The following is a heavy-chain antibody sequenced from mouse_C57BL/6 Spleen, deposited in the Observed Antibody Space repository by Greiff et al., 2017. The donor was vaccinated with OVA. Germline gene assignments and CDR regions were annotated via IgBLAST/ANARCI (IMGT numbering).Heavy chain of an antibody. CDR2: ILPGSGST. Sequence: QVQLQQSGAELMKPGASVKLSCKATGYTFTGYWIEWVKQRPGHGLEWIGEILPGSGSTNYNEKFKGKATFTADTSSNTAYMQLSSLTTKDSAIYYCARGYYGSSYHFDYWGQGTTLTVSS. CDR3: ARGYYGSSYHFDY. CDR1: GYTFTGYW. D-gene: IGHD1-1*01. J-gene: IGHJ2*01. V-gene: IGHV1-9*01.